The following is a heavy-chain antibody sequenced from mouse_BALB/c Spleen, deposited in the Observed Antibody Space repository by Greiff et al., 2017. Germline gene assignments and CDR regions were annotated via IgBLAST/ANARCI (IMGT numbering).Heavy chain of an antibody. D-gene: IGHD2-4*01. CDR3: ARGRDYGAWFAY. CDR2: ISSGSSTI. J-gene: IGHJ3*01. Sequence: EVQRVESGGGLVQPGGSRKLSCAASGFTFSSFGMHWVRQAPEKGLEWVAYISSGSSTIYYADTVKGRFTISRDNPKNTLFLQMTSLRSEDTAMYYCARGRDYGAWFAYWGQGTLVTVSA. CDR1: GFTFSSFG. V-gene: IGHV5-17*02.